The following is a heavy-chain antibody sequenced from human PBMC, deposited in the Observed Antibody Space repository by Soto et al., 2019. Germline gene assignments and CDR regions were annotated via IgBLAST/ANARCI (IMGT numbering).Heavy chain of an antibody. CDR3: ARWGGLSCSCAVCFKKPFDY. D-gene: IGHD2-15*01. CDR2: IIPISGTT. Sequence: QVQLVQSGAEVKRPESSMKVSCKPSGGTFNNYAINWVRQAPGQGLEWMGAIIPISGTTKYAQKFQGRVTITADKSTSTVYMDLSSLRSEDTAVYYCARWGGLSCSCAVCFKKPFDYWGQGTLGTVSS. J-gene: IGHJ4*02. CDR1: GGTFNNYA. V-gene: IGHV1-69*06.